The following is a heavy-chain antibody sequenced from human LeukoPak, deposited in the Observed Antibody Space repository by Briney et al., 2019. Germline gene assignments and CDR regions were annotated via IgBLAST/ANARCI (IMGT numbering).Heavy chain of an antibody. J-gene: IGHJ5*02. CDR2: IYYSGST. Sequence: PSETLSLTCTVSGGSISSYYWSLIRQPPGKGLEWIGYIYYSGSTNYNPSLKSRVTISVDTSKNQFSLKLSPVTAADTAMYYCARHIGYCSTTSCQPGFHPWGQGTLVTVSS. CDR1: GGSISSYY. V-gene: IGHV4-59*08. CDR3: ARHIGYCSTTSCQPGFHP. D-gene: IGHD2-2*01.